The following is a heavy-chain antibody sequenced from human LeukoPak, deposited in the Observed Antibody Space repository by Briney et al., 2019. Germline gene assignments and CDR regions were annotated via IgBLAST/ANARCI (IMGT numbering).Heavy chain of an antibody. D-gene: IGHD1-26*01. J-gene: IGHJ4*02. CDR2: IKSDGSTT. CDR3: ARAQSGSYDY. CDR1: GFTFSSYW. Sequence: GGSLRLSCAASGFTFSSYWMHWVRQAPGKGLVWVSHIKSDGSTTNYADSVKGRFTISRDNAKNTLYLQMNSLRAEDTAVYYCARAQSGSYDYWGQGTLVTVSS. V-gene: IGHV3-74*01.